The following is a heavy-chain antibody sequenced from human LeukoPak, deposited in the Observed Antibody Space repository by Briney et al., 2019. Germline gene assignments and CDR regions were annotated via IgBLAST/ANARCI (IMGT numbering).Heavy chain of an antibody. CDR3: ARANCLSYYDILTGYCGKALPRPFDI. CDR2: IYYSGST. J-gene: IGHJ3*02. Sequence: PSETLSLTCTVSSGSISSGSYYWSWIRQPAGKGLEWIGYIYYSGSTNYNPSLKSRVTISVDTSKNQFSLKLSSVTAADTAVYYCARANCLSYYDILTGYCGKALPRPFDIWGQGTMVTVSS. D-gene: IGHD3-9*01. V-gene: IGHV4-61*10. CDR1: SGSISSGSYY.